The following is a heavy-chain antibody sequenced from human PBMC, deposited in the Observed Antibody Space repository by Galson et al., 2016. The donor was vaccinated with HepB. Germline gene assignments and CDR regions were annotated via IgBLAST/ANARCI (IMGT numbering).Heavy chain of an antibody. CDR1: GFSFKNYS. CDR3: TRWQYHDY. CDR2: IDSSGSFL. D-gene: IGHD2/OR15-2a*01. J-gene: IGHJ4*01. Sequence: LRLSCAASGFSFKNYSMNWVRQAPGQALEWVSSIDSSGSFLYYAASVKGRFTISRDNAGQLVFLQMSSLRAADTAVYFCTRWQYHDYCGHGAQVTVSA. V-gene: IGHV3-21*01.